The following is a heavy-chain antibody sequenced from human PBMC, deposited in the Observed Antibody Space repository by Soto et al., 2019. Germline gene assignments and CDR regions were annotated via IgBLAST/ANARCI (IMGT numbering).Heavy chain of an antibody. CDR2: ISGSGDTA. V-gene: IGHV3-23*01. Sequence: EVQLLESGGGLVQPGGSLRLSCAASGFTFSTYAMSWVRQARGKALEWVSAISGSGDTAYYANTVKGRFTISRDNSMNTLYLQMNRLRADDPAVCYCPKGSHRLHDYWGQGALVTVSS. CDR3: PKGSHRLHDY. J-gene: IGHJ4*02. CDR1: GFTFSTYA. D-gene: IGHD1-26*01.